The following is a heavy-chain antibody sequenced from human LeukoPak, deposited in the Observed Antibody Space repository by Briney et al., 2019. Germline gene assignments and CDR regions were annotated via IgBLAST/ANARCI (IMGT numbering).Heavy chain of an antibody. V-gene: IGHV1-2*04. CDR2: INPNSGGT. CDR3: ARGVNWNDADAFDI. J-gene: IGHJ3*02. D-gene: IGHD1-1*01. Sequence: SVKVSCKASGYTFTRYYMHWVRQAPGQGLEWMGWINPNSGGTNYAQKFQGWVTMTRDTSISTAYMELSRLRSDDTAVHYCARGVNWNDADAFDIWGQGTMVTVSS. CDR1: GYTFTRYY.